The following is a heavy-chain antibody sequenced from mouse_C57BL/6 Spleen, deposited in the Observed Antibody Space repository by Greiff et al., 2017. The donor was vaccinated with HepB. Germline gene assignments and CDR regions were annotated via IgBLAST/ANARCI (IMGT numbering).Heavy chain of an antibody. Sequence: EVKLEESGPGLVKPSQSLSLTCSVTGYSITSGYYWNWIRQFPGNKLEWMGYISYDGSNNYNPSLKNRIPITRDTSKNQFFLKLNSVTTEDTATYYCARELETGDYYAMDYWGQGTSVTVSS. V-gene: IGHV3-6*01. D-gene: IGHD4-1*01. J-gene: IGHJ4*01. CDR2: ISYDGSN. CDR3: ARELETGDYYAMDY. CDR1: GYSITSGYY.